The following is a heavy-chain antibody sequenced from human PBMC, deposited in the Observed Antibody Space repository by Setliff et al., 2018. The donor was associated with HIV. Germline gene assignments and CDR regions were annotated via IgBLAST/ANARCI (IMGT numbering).Heavy chain of an antibody. J-gene: IGHJ6*03. D-gene: IGHD6-13*01. V-gene: IGHV3-15*01. CDR2: IKSKTDGGTT. CDR1: GFTFSSYA. Sequence: GGSLRLSCAASGFTFSSYAMSWVRQAPGKGLEWVGRIKSKTDGGTTDYAAPVKGRFTISRDDSKNTLYLQMNSLKTEDTAVYYCTTDVFGYSSSWYYYYYMDVWGKGTTVTVSS. CDR3: TTDVFGYSSSWYYYYYMDV.